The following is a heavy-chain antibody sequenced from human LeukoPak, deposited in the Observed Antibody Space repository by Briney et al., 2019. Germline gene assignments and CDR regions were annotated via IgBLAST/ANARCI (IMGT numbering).Heavy chain of an antibody. CDR1: SGSISDYY. Sequence: SETLSLTCTVSSGSISDYYWSWIRQPAGKGLEWIGRIYCSGSTNYNPSLKSRVTMSVDTSKDQFSLKLTSVTAADTAVYYCARHTAEKYNWFDRWGQGTLVTVSS. J-gene: IGHJ5*02. V-gene: IGHV4-4*07. D-gene: IGHD5-24*01. CDR3: ARHTAEKYNWFDR. CDR2: IYCSGST.